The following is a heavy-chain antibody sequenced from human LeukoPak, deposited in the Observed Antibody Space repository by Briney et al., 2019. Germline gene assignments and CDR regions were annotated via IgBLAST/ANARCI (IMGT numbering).Heavy chain of an antibody. CDR3: ARRIGGYSYGSHFDY. CDR1: GGSFSGYD. D-gene: IGHD5-18*01. Sequence: PSETLSLTCAVYGGSFSGYDWSWIRQPPGKGLEWIREINHSGSTNYNPSLKSRVTISVDTSKNQISLKLSSVTAADTAVYYCARRIGGYSYGSHFDYWGPGTLVTVSS. CDR2: INHSGST. J-gene: IGHJ4*02. V-gene: IGHV4-34*01.